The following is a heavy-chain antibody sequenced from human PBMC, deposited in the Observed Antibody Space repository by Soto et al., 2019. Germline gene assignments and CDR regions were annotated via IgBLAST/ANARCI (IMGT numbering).Heavy chain of an antibody. V-gene: IGHV1-18*01. Sequence: ASVKVSCKTSGYTFTSYGISWVRQAPGQGLEWMGWISAYNGNTNYAQKLQGRVTMTTDTSTSTAYVELRSLRSDDTAVYCCARDGYGSTWDYFDCWGQGTLVTVSS. CDR3: ARDGYGSTWDYFDC. CDR1: GYTFTSYG. J-gene: IGHJ4*02. D-gene: IGHD6-13*01. CDR2: ISAYNGNT.